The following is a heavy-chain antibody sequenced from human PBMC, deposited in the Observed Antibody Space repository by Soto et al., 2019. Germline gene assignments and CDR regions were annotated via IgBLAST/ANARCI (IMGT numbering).Heavy chain of an antibody. J-gene: IGHJ6*02. Sequence: QVQVVQSGAELKKPGASVKVSCKASGSTATSYGFTWVRQAPGQWLEWMGWVTAHNGNTNYAQKFQCRVTMTTDTSTTTADMELRSLTSADTAVYYCARVRLSMGRWPYGMYVWGQGTTLTVSS. CDR1: GSTATSYG. D-gene: IGHD3-10*01. V-gene: IGHV1-18*01. CDR2: VTAHNGNT. CDR3: ARVRLSMGRWPYGMYV.